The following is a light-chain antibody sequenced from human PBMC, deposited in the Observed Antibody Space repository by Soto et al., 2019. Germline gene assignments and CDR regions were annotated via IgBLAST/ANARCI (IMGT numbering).Light chain of an antibody. Sequence: AIQMTQSPSSLSASVGDRVTITCRASQGIRNDLGWYQQKPGKAPKLLIYAASSLQSGVPSRFSGSGSGTDFPLPFSGLQPEVLEIYYCLQDYIYPRTSGLGTKVDIK. V-gene: IGKV1-6*01. J-gene: IGKJ3*01. CDR3: LQDYIYPRT. CDR2: AAS. CDR1: QGIRND.